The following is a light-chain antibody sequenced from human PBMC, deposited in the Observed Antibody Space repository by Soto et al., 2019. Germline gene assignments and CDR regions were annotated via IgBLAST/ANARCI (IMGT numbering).Light chain of an antibody. CDR2: GAS. CDR3: QQYGSSPLYT. V-gene: IGKV3-20*01. J-gene: IGKJ2*01. CDR1: QSVSSSY. Sequence: EIVLTQSPGTLSLSPGERVTLSCRASQSVSSSYLAWYQQKLGQAPRLLIYGASSRATGIPDRISGSGSGTDFTLTISRLEPEDFAVYYCQQYGSSPLYTFGQGTKLEIK.